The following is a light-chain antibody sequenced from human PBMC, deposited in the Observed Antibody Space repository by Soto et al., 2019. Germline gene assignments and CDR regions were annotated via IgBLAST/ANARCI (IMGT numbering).Light chain of an antibody. Sequence: DIQMTQSPSSLSASVGDRVTITCQASQDISNYLNWYQQKPGKAPKLLIYDASNLETGVPSRLSGSGSETDFTLTISSLQPEDIATYYCQQYDNRPPFTFGPGTKVDIK. V-gene: IGKV1-33*01. CDR3: QQYDNRPPFT. CDR2: DAS. CDR1: QDISNY. J-gene: IGKJ3*01.